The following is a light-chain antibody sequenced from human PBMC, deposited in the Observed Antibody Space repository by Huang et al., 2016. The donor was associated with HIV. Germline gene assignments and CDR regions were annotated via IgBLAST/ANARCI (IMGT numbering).Light chain of an antibody. V-gene: IGKV1-5*02. J-gene: IGKJ2*01. CDR3: QQYDDYTYT. CDR2: DAS. Sequence: DIQMTQSPSTLSASVGDRVTIICRASQSISSWLAWDQQKPGKDPKLLIYDASSLERGVPSRFSGSGSGTEFTLTISSLQPDDSATYYCQQYDDYTYTFGRGTKLEIK. CDR1: QSISSW.